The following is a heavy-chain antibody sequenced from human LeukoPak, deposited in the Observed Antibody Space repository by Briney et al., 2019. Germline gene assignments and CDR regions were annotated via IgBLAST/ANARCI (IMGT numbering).Heavy chain of an antibody. J-gene: IGHJ6*03. Sequence: PGGSLRLSCAASGFTFSSYWMHWVRQAPGKGLVWVSRINSDGSTTSYADSVKGRFTISRDNAKNTLYLQMNSLRAEDTALYYCARVVGDYGSGSYYNWFGYYYYYMDVWGKGTTVTVSS. CDR1: GFTFSSYW. V-gene: IGHV3-74*01. CDR2: INSDGSTT. CDR3: ARVVGDYGSGSYYNWFGYYYYYMDV. D-gene: IGHD3-10*01.